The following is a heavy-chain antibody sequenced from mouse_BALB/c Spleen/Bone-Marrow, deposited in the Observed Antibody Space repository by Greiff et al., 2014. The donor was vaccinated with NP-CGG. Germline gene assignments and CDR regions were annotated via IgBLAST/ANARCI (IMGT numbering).Heavy chain of an antibody. Sequence: EVQGVESGGGLVKPGGSLNLSCAASGFTFSSFTLSWVRQTPEKRLEWVGTISVGDSTYYPGSVKGRFTISRDNARNMLYLQMSSLRSEDTAMYYRARWTTYPLMDYWGQGTSVTVSS. CDR2: ISVGDST. V-gene: IGHV5-6-5*01. CDR1: GFTFSSFT. D-gene: IGHD2-13*01. CDR3: ARWTTYPLMDY. J-gene: IGHJ4*01.